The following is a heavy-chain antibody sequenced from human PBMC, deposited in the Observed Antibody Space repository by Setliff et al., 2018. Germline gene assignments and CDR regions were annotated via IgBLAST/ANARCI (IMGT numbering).Heavy chain of an antibody. CDR2: IYTTGTT. CDR1: CVSMTNYY. J-gene: IGHJ5*02. CDR3: ARSRGVGATINWFDP. V-gene: IGHV4-4*08. D-gene: IGHD1-26*01. Sequence: SETLSLTCTFSCVSMTNYYWSWIRRPPEKGLEWIGYIYTTGTTKYNPSLKSRVTISIDTSKNQFSLKMRSVTAADTAIYYCARSRGVGATINWFDPWGQGTLVTVSS.